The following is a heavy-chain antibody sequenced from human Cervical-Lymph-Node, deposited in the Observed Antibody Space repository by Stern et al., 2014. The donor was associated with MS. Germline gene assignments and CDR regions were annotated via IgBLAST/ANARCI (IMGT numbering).Heavy chain of an antibody. Sequence: QITLKESGPTLVKPTQTLTLTCTFSGFSLSTSGVGVGWIRQPPGKALEWLALIYCDDDKRYSPSLKSRLTITKDTSKNQVVLTMTNMDPVDTATYYCAHRPPRRIAVADDAFDIWGQGTMVTVSS. CDR1: GFSLSTSGVG. V-gene: IGHV2-5*02. J-gene: IGHJ3*02. CDR2: IYCDDDK. D-gene: IGHD6-19*01. CDR3: AHRPPRRIAVADDAFDI.